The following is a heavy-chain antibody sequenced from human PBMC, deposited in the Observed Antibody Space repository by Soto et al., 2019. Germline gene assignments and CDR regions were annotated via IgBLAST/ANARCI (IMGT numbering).Heavy chain of an antibody. Sequence: EVQLLESGGGLVQPGGSLRLSCAASGFTFSSYAMSWVRQAPGKGLEWVSAISGSGGSTYYADSVKGRFTISRDNSKSXLYLQMNSLRAEDTAVYYCAKDQGVHIVVVTACDYWGQGTLVTVSS. CDR2: ISGSGGST. CDR3: AKDQGVHIVVVTACDY. V-gene: IGHV3-23*01. D-gene: IGHD2-21*02. J-gene: IGHJ4*02. CDR1: GFTFSSYA.